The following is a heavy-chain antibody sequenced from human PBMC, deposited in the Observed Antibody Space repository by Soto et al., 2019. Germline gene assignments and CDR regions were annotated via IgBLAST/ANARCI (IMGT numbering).Heavy chain of an antibody. CDR2: IAPSDSYT. Sequence: PGESLKISCKGSGYSFTNYWINWVRQMPGKGLEWMGRIAPSDSYTNYGPSFQGHVTMSADKSMSTAYLQWSSLKASDTAMYYCARQPIAAAGITFYGMDVWGQGTTVTVSS. CDR3: ARQPIAAAGITFYGMDV. J-gene: IGHJ6*02. CDR1: GYSFTNYW. D-gene: IGHD6-13*01. V-gene: IGHV5-10-1*01.